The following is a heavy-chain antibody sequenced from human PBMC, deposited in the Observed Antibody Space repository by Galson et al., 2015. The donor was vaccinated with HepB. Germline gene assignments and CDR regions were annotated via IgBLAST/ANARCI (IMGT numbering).Heavy chain of an antibody. CDR1: GYTFTSYA. D-gene: IGHD3-10*01. CDR3: ARTPLLWFGEGYWYFDL. J-gene: IGHJ2*01. Sequence: SVKVSCKASGYTFTSYAMDWVRQAPGQGLEWMGWINTNTGNPTYAQGFTGRFVFSLDTSVSTAYLQISSLKAEDTAVYYCARTPLLWFGEGYWYFDLWGRGTLVTVSS. V-gene: IGHV7-4-1*02. CDR2: INTNTGNP.